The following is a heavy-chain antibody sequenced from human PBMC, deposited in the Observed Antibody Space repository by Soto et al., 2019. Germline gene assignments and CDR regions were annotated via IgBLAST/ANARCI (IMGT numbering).Heavy chain of an antibody. CDR1: GYSFSDYD. J-gene: IGHJ5*02. Sequence: QVQLVQSGAEVKKPGASVKVSCKASGYSFSDYDINWVRQATGQGPEWMGWMNPNSGNTGYAQKFQGRVTMTRNTSINTAYMELSSLGSEDTSVYYCARDKRYNWNNEGWFDPWCQGTLVTVSA. CDR2: MNPNSGNT. V-gene: IGHV1-8*01. CDR3: ARDKRYNWNNEGWFDP. D-gene: IGHD1-20*01.